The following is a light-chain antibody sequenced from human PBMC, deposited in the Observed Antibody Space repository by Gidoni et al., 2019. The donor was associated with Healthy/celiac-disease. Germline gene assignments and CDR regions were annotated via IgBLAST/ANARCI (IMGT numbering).Light chain of an antibody. J-gene: IGLJ2*01. V-gene: IGLV3-1*01. CDR2: QES. Sequence: SYELTQPPSVSVSPGQTASITCPGDKLGDKYACGYQQKPGQFPVLGIDQESKRPSGIPERFSGSNSGNKATLTNSGNQAMEEAYYYCQAWESSPAVFGGGTKLTGL. CDR3: QAWESSPAV. CDR1: KLGDKY.